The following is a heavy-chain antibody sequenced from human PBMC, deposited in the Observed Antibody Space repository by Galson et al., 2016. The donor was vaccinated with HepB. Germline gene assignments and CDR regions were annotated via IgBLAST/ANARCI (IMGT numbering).Heavy chain of an antibody. CDR2: INSDGSST. Sequence: SLRLSCAASGFTFRSYWMHWVRQAPGKGLVWVSRINSDGSSTSYADSVKGRFTISRDNAKNSLYLQMNSLRDEDTAVYYCARVDEGYYYLIDYWGQGTLVTVSS. CDR1: GFTFRSYW. CDR3: ARVDEGYYYLIDY. V-gene: IGHV3-74*01. J-gene: IGHJ4*02. D-gene: IGHD3-22*01.